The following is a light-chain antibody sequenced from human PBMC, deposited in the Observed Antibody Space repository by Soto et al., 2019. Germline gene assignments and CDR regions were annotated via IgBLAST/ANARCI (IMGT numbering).Light chain of an antibody. CDR3: HQYATPSYT. CDR1: QSVSSNS. CDR2: GAF. Sequence: EIVLTQSPGTLSLSPGERASLSCRASQSVSSNSLAWYQQKPGQPPRLLISGAFNRATAIPDRFSGSGSETDFTLTISRLEPEDFAVYCCHQYATPSYTFGQGTKLEI. V-gene: IGKV3-20*01. J-gene: IGKJ2*01.